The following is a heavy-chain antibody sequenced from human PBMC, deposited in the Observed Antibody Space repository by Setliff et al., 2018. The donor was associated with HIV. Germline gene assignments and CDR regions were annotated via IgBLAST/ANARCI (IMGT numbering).Heavy chain of an antibody. CDR1: GIIFSTNA. V-gene: IGHV3-30*03. Sequence: GESLKISCAASGIIFSTNAMHWVRQVPGKGLEWVAVIAHDGNTQYYADSVKGRFTVSRDNSKDTLYLQMNSLRVEDTSIYFCARGHRTSDGLDMWGQGTMVTVSS. CDR2: IAHDGNTQ. D-gene: IGHD2-2*01. CDR3: ARGHRTSDGLDM. J-gene: IGHJ3*02.